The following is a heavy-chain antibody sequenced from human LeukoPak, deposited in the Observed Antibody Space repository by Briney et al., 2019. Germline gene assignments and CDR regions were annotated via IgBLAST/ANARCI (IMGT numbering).Heavy chain of an antibody. D-gene: IGHD2-2*01. CDR3: ARGGGCTTNSCDFDY. CDR2: ISYSGTT. J-gene: IGHJ4*02. Sequence: SETLSLTCTVSGLSISTYYWSWIRQSPGKGLEWIGYISYSGTTNYNPSLNSRVTISLDTSKNQFSLKLSSLTAADTAVYYCARGGGCTTNSCDFDYWGQGTLVTVSS. V-gene: IGHV4-59*01. CDR1: GLSISTYY.